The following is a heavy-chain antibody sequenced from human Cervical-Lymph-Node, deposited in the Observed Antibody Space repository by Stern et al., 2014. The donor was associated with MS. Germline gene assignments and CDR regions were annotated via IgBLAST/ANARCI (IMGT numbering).Heavy chain of an antibody. CDR2: IHDSGST. V-gene: IGHV4-59*01. J-gene: IGHJ5*02. CDR1: GGSINDYY. Sequence: QLQLQESGPGLVKPSETLSLTCTVSGGSINDYYWNWVRQPPGKGLEWIGHIHDSGSTKYSPSLESRVTISLDTSKKQISLKLRSVTAADTAVYYCARAIWAADRFDPWGQGTLVTVSS. D-gene: IGHD6-13*01. CDR3: ARAIWAADRFDP.